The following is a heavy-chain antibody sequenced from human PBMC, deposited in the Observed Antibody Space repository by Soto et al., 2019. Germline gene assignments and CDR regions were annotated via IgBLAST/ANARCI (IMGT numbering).Heavy chain of an antibody. V-gene: IGHV3-30-3*01. J-gene: IGHJ6*02. Sequence: QVQLVESGAGVVQPGRSLRLSCAASGFTFSNYAMYWVRQAPGKGLEWVAVISYDGNNKYYADSVKGRFTISRDNSKNTLYLQMNSLRAEDTAVYYCARAGCDGGTCYTLVGLRYGMDVWGQGTTVTVSS. CDR2: ISYDGNNK. D-gene: IGHD2-15*01. CDR1: GFTFSNYA. CDR3: ARAGCDGGTCYTLVGLRYGMDV.